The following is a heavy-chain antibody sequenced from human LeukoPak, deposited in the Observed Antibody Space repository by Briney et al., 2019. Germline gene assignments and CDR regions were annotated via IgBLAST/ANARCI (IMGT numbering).Heavy chain of an antibody. Sequence: SETLSLTCAVYGGSFSGYYWSWIRQPPGKGLEWIGEINHSGSTNYNPSLKSRVAISVDTSKNQFSLKLSSVTAADTAVYYCARHRFGEFDYWGQGTLVTVSS. CDR3: ARHRFGEFDY. D-gene: IGHD3-10*01. V-gene: IGHV4-34*01. J-gene: IGHJ4*02. CDR1: GGSFSGYY. CDR2: INHSGST.